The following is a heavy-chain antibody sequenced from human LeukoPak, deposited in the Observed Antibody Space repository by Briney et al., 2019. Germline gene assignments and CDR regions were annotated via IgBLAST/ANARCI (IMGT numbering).Heavy chain of an antibody. D-gene: IGHD3-22*01. CDR1: GGSISYYY. Sequence: QPSETLSLTCTVSGGSISYYYWTWIRQPPGKGLEWIGYISYSGSTNYNPSLKGRVTISVGTSKNQFSLKLSSVTAADTAVFYCARGTYYYDSSDIQGYYYGMDVWGQGTTVTVSS. J-gene: IGHJ6*02. V-gene: IGHV4-59*01. CDR3: ARGTYYYDSSDIQGYYYGMDV. CDR2: ISYSGST.